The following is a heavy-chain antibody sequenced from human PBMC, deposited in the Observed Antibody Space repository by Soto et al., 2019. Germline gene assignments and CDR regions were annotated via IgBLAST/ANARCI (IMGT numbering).Heavy chain of an antibody. V-gene: IGHV1-69*13. CDR1: GYTFTIYY. D-gene: IGHD2-2*01. Sequence: SVKVSCKASGYTFTIYYMHWVRQAPGQGLEWMGGIIPIFGTANYAQKFQGRVTITADESTSTAYMELSSLRSEDTAVYYCARVAGYCISTSCYGYGMDVWGQGTTVTVS. J-gene: IGHJ6*02. CDR3: ARVAGYCISTSCYGYGMDV. CDR2: IIPIFGTA.